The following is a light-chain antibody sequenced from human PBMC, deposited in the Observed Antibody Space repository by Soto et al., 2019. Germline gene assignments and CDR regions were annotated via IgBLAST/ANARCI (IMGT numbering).Light chain of an antibody. V-gene: IGKV3-20*01. CDR3: QHYDSSPRT. J-gene: IGKJ2*01. Sequence: EIVLTQSPGTLSLSPGERATLSCRASQSVSSNFLAWYQQKPGQAPRLLIYGASSRATGIPDRFSGSGSGTDFTLTISRLEPEDFAVYYCQHYDSSPRTFGQGTKLEIK. CDR1: QSVSSNF. CDR2: GAS.